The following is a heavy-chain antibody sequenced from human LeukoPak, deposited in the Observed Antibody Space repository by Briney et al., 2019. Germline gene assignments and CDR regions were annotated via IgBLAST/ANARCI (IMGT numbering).Heavy chain of an antibody. CDR2: IIPIFGTA. CDR3: ARGIGPNGVFDY. D-gene: IGHD2-8*01. J-gene: IGHJ4*02. V-gene: IGHV1-69*05. Sequence: GASVKVSCKASGGTFSSYAISWVRQAPGQGLEWMGRIIPIFGTANYAQKFQGRVTMTTDESTSTAYMELSSLRSEDTAVYYCARGIGPNGVFDYWGQGTLVTVSS. CDR1: GGTFSSYA.